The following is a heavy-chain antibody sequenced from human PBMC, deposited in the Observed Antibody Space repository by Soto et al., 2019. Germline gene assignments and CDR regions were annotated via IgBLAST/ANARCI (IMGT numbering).Heavy chain of an antibody. CDR3: ARDRPTSSIRARDYYYAMDV. D-gene: IGHD6-6*01. J-gene: IGHJ6*02. CDR2: ISAYNGNT. V-gene: IGHV1-18*01. Sequence: ASVKVSCKASGYTFTSYGISWVRQAPGQGLEWMGWISAYNGNTNYAQKLQGRVTMTTDTSTTTAYMELRSLRPDDTAVYYCARDRPTSSIRARDYYYAMDVWGQGTTVTVSS. CDR1: GYTFTSYG.